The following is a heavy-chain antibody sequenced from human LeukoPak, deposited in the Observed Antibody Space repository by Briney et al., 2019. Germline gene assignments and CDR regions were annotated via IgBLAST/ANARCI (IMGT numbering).Heavy chain of an antibody. D-gene: IGHD2-2*01. Sequence: ASVKVSCKASGYTFTNYGISWVRQAPGQGLECMGWISAYNGNTKYVQKFQGRVTMTTDTSTSTAYMELRSLRSDDTAVYYCARDVGEYCSSINCHASDYWGQGTLVTVSS. J-gene: IGHJ4*02. CDR2: ISAYNGNT. CDR3: ARDVGEYCSSINCHASDY. CDR1: GYTFTNYG. V-gene: IGHV1-18*01.